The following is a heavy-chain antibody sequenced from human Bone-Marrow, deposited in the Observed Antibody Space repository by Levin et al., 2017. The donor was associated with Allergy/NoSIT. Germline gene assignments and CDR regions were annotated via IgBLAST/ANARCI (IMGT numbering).Heavy chain of an antibody. J-gene: IGHJ4*02. CDR3: AREAWLQGDYFDS. CDR1: GFTFGDHW. Sequence: GGSLRLSCTASGFTFGDHWMHWVRQAPGKGLVWVSRIKGDGSSRSHADSVKGRFTISRDNAKNTLFLQMNSLRVEDTALYYCAREAWLQGDYFDSWGQGTPVTVSS. CDR2: IKGDGSSR. V-gene: IGHV3-74*01. D-gene: IGHD5-24*01.